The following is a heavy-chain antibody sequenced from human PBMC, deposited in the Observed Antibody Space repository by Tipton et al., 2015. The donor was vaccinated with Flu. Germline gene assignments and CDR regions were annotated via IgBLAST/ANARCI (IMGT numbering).Heavy chain of an antibody. V-gene: IGHV6-1*01. CDR1: GDSVSSNVAT. J-gene: IGHJ5*02. CDR3: ARGSGSGPKDWFDP. Sequence: LVKPTQTLSLTCVISGDSVSSNVATWNWIRQSPSRGLEWLGKTYQRSMWHHIYAVSLRGRITITPDTSKNQFSLQLNSVTPEDTAVYYCARGSGSGPKDWFDPWGQGTQVTASA. CDR2: TYQRSMWHH. D-gene: IGHD3-10*01.